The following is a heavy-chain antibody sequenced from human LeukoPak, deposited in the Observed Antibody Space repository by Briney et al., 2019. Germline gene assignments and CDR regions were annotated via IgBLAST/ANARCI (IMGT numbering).Heavy chain of an antibody. CDR2: IYHSGST. J-gene: IGHJ6*03. CDR3: VKVRGLYYMDV. V-gene: IGHV4-30-2*01. D-gene: IGHD3-10*01. Sequence: PSETLSLTCTVSGGSISSGGYYWSWIRQPPGKGLEWIGYIYHSGSTYYNPSLKSRVTISVDRSKNQFSLKLSSVTAADTAVYYCVKVRGLYYMDVWGKGTTVTVSS. CDR1: GGSISSGGYY.